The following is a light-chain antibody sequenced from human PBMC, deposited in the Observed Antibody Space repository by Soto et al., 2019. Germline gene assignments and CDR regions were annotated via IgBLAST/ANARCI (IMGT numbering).Light chain of an antibody. CDR3: QRYGYSPPIT. CDR1: QTISSRY. Sequence: EVVLTQSPGTVSLSPGDGATLSCRASQTISSRYLAWYQQKPGRAPRLLIYDASSRATGIPDRFSGSGSGTDLTLNISRLEPEDFAVYYCQRYGYSPPITFGQGTRLEIK. J-gene: IGKJ5*01. V-gene: IGKV3-20*01. CDR2: DAS.